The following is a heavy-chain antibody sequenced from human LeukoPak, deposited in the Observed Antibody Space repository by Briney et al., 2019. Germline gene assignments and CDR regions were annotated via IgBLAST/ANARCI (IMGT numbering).Heavy chain of an antibody. CDR3: ARGDIGYCSGGSCLDAFDI. CDR1: GGSISGVSYS. Sequence: SETLSPTCAVSGGSISGVSYSWSWIRQPPGKGLEWIGYIYHSGSTIYNPSLKSRVTISVDRSKNQFSLRLSSVTAADTAVYYCARGDIGYCSGGSCLDAFDIWGQGTMVTVSS. D-gene: IGHD2-15*01. CDR2: IYHSGST. J-gene: IGHJ3*02. V-gene: IGHV4-30-2*01.